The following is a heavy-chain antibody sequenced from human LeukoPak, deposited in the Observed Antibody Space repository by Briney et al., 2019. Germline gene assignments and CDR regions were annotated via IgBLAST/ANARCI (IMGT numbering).Heavy chain of an antibody. CDR1: GFTFSSYS. D-gene: IGHD3-10*01. J-gene: IGHJ4*02. V-gene: IGHV3-21*01. CDR2: ISSSSTYI. CDR3: ARDLEGGRGMPTYYFGY. Sequence: PGGSLRLSCAASGFTFSSYSMNWVRQAPGKGLEWVSSISSSSTYIYYADSVKGRFTISRDNAKNSLYLQMNSLRAEDTAVFYCARDLEGGRGMPTYYFGYWGQGTLVTVSS.